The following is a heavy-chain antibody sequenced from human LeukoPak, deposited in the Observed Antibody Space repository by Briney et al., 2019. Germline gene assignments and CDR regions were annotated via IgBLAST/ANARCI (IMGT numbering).Heavy chain of an antibody. CDR3: ARGPSITMIVVGKVFDY. Sequence: AGGSLRLSCAASGFTFSSYAMHWVRQAPGKGLEWVAVISYDGSNKYYADSVKGRFTISRDNSKNTLYLQMNSLRAEDTAVYYCARGPSITMIVVGKVFDYWGQGTLVTVSS. V-gene: IGHV3-30-3*01. D-gene: IGHD3-22*01. CDR1: GFTFSSYA. J-gene: IGHJ4*02. CDR2: ISYDGSNK.